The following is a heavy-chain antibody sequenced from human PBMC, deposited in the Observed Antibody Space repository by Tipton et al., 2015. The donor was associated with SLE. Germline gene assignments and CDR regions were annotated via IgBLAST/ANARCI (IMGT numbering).Heavy chain of an antibody. CDR2: VFRGGST. V-gene: IGHV4-34*12. CDR1: GDSLSGHY. Sequence: TLSLTCTVYGDSLSGHYWSWIRQTPGKGLEWMGEVFRGGSTNYNPSLKSRVTISVDTSKNQFSLRLTSVTAADTAVYYCARAEMTTEGSAFYFYVDVWGKGTTVTVSS. CDR3: ARAEMTTEGSAFYFYVDV. D-gene: IGHD5-24*01. J-gene: IGHJ6*03.